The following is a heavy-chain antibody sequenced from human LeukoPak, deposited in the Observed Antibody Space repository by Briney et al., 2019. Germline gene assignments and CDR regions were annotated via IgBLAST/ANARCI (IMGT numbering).Heavy chain of an antibody. CDR3: ARDWRDGYNPYRSEYYYYGMDV. J-gene: IGHJ6*02. Sequence: GGSLRLSCAASGFTVSSNYMSWVRQAPGKGLEWVSVIYSGGSTYYADSAKGRFTISRDNSKNTLYLQMNSLRAEDTAVYYCARDWRDGYNPYRSEYYYYGMDVWGQGTTVTVSS. CDR2: IYSGGST. CDR1: GFTVSSNY. V-gene: IGHV3-66*01. D-gene: IGHD5-24*01.